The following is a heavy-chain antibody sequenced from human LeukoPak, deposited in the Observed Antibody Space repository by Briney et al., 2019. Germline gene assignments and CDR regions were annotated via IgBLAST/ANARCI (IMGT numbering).Heavy chain of an antibody. J-gene: IGHJ6*03. CDR2: IYNHVNT. D-gene: IGHD5-18*01. Sequence: SETLSLTCTVSGGSISSYYWTWIRQPPGKGLEWIGYIYNHVNTNYNPSLKSRVTISVDTSKNQFSLRLTSVTAADTAVYYCAREKSGYSYGYDYYYYYYMDVWGKGTTVTVSS. CDR1: GGSISSYY. V-gene: IGHV4-59*01. CDR3: AREKSGYSYGYDYYYYYYMDV.